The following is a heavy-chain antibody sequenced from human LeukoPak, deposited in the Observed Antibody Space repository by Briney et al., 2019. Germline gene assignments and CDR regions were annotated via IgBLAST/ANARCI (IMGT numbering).Heavy chain of an antibody. CDR1: GFTVSSNY. CDR2: IYSGGNT. V-gene: IGHV3-53*05. Sequence: PGGSLRLSCAASGFTVSSNYMSWVRQAPGKGLEWVSVIYSGGNTYYADSVKGRFTISRDNSKNTIYLQMDSLRAEDTAIYYCARDYWWNYDYWGQGTLVTVSS. D-gene: IGHD1-7*01. CDR3: ARDYWWNYDY. J-gene: IGHJ4*02.